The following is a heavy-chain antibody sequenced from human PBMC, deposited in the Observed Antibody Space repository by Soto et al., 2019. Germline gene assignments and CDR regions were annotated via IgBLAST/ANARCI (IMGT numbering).Heavy chain of an antibody. CDR2: ISSSSSYI. Sequence: GGSLRLSCAASGFTFSSYSMNWVRQAPGKGLEWVSSISSSSSYIYYADSVKGRFTISRDNAKNSLYLQMNSLRAEDTAVYYCARFGVGVTGTFDYWGQGTLVTVSS. CDR1: GFTFSSYS. CDR3: ARFGVGVTGTFDY. D-gene: IGHD3-16*01. V-gene: IGHV3-21*01. J-gene: IGHJ4*02.